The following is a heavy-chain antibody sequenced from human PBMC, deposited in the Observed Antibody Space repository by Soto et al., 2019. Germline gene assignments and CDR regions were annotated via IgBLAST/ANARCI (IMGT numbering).Heavy chain of an antibody. CDR1: GGTFSSYA. V-gene: IGHV1-69*06. J-gene: IGHJ6*02. Sequence: SVKVSCKASGGTFSSYAISWVRQAPGQGLEWMGGIIPIFGTANYAQKFQGRVTITADKSTSTAYMELNSLRAEDTAVYYCARDEGSSYPSGMDVWGQGTTVTVSS. CDR2: IIPIFGTA. CDR3: ARDEGSSYPSGMDV. D-gene: IGHD6-13*01.